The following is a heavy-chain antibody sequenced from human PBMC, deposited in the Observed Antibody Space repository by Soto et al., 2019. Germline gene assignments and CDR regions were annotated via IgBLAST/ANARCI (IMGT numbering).Heavy chain of an antibody. CDR2: ISGSGGST. CDR1: GFTFSSYA. V-gene: IGHV3-23*01. CDR3: AKVPGKAYGSGSYPRTKAPLSWFDP. Sequence: EVQLLESGGGLVQPGGSLRLSCAASGFTFSSYAMSWVRQAPGKGLEWVSAISGSGGSTYYADSVKGRFTISRDNPRNTLYLPMNSLRAEDTAVYYCAKVPGKAYGSGSYPRTKAPLSWFDPWGQGTLVTVSS. D-gene: IGHD3-10*01. J-gene: IGHJ5*02.